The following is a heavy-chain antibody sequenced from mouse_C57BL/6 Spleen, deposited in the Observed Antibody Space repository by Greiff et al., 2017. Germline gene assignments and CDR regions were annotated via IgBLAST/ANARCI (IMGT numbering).Heavy chain of an antibody. CDR1: GFTFSDYG. CDR3: ARFYYGSSYGGYAMDY. J-gene: IGHJ4*01. Sequence: EVKLVESGGGLVKPGGSLKLSCAASGFTFSDYGMHWVRQAPEKGLEWVAYISSGSSTIYYADTVKGRFTISRYNAKNTLFLQMTSLRSEDTAMYYCARFYYGSSYGGYAMDYWGQGTSVTVSS. V-gene: IGHV5-17*01. CDR2: ISSGSSTI. D-gene: IGHD1-1*01.